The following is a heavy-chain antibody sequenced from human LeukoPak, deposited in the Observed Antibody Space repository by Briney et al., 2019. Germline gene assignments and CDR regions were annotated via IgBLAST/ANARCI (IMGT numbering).Heavy chain of an antibody. Sequence: GGSLRLSCAGSGFTFGGYGMHWFRQTPGKGLEWVAVIAYDGSRAFYADSVKGRFTISRDNSKNTMFVQMDDLRAEDTAVYYCTRYNNDHFDYWGQGTLVTVSS. V-gene: IGHV3-33*01. CDR1: GFTFGGYG. CDR3: TRYNNDHFDY. D-gene: IGHD1-14*01. CDR2: IAYDGSRA. J-gene: IGHJ4*02.